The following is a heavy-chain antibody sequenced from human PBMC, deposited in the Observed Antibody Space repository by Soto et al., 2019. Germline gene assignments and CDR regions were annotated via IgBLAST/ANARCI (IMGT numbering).Heavy chain of an antibody. J-gene: IGHJ6*02. D-gene: IGHD1-1*01. CDR2: IRSKANSYAT. CDR1: GFTFSGSA. CDR3: TRGSWNDVGYYYGMDV. Sequence: GGSLRLSCAASGFTFSGSAMHWVRQASGKGLEWVGRIRSKANSYATAYAASVKGRFTISRDDSKNTAYLQMNSLETEDTAVYYCTRGSWNDVGYYYGMDVWGQGTTVTVSS. V-gene: IGHV3-73*01.